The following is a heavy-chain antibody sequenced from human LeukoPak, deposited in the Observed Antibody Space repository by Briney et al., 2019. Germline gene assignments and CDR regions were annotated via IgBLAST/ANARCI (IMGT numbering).Heavy chain of an antibody. V-gene: IGHV3-30*02. CDR1: GFTFSSYG. CDR3: ARGGHGGRPNDY. J-gene: IGHJ4*02. D-gene: IGHD4-23*01. Sequence: GGSLRLSCAASGFTFSSYGMHWVRQAPGKGLEWVAFVRYDGSNKYYADSVKGRFTISRDNSKNTLYLQMNSLRAADTAVYYCARGGHGGRPNDYWGQGTLVTVSS. CDR2: VRYDGSNK.